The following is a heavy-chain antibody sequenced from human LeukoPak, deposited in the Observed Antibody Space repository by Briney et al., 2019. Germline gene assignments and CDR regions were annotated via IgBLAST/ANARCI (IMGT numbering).Heavy chain of an antibody. J-gene: IGHJ5*02. CDR3: APSYDYTAAPFDP. CDR2: INTNGRT. V-gene: IGHV4-4*09. D-gene: IGHD5-12*01. Sequence: SPETLTLTCAVSGGSIRDYQWSWIRQPPGKGLEWIGPINTNGRTDYNPSLRSRLTFSVDTSRAQFSLKLSSVTAADTAMYYCAPSYDYTAAPFDPWGQGTLVTVSS. CDR1: GGSIRDYQ.